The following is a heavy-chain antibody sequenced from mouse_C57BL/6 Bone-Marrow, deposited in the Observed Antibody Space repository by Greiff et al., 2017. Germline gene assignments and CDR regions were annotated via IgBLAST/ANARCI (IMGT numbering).Heavy chain of an antibody. CDR1: GYTFTSYW. Sequence: VQLQQPGAELVMPGASVKLSCKASGYTFTSYWMHWVKQRPGQGLEWIGEIDPYDSYTNYNQKFKGKSTLTVDKSSSTAYMQLSSLTSEDSAVYYCAREGLRFYGYFDVGGTRTTVTVSA. J-gene: IGHJ1*03. CDR3: AREGLRFYGYFDV. CDR2: IDPYDSYT. D-gene: IGHD2-2*01. V-gene: IGHV1-69*01.